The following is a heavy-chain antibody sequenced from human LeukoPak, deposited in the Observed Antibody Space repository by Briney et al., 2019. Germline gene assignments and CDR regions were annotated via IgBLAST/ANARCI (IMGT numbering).Heavy chain of an antibody. J-gene: IGHJ4*02. D-gene: IGHD2-8*02. V-gene: IGHV3-30*01. CDR3: ARDYLVGCTDTICYPIDY. CDR2: ISYEASNK. CDR1: GFTFGNHA. Sequence: GGSLRLSCAASGFTFGNHAMHWVRQAPGMGLEWLAVISYEASNKYYADSVKGRFTISRDNSKNMLYLQMNSLRAEDTAVYYCARDYLVGCTDTICYPIDYWGRGTLVTVSS.